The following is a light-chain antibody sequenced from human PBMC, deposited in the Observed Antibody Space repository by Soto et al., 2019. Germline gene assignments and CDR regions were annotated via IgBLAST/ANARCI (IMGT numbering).Light chain of an antibody. CDR1: NSDVGHYNF. CDR3: TSYTSSATLV. J-gene: IGLJ1*01. Sequence: QSALTQPASVSGSLGQSITISCTGTNSDVGHYNFVSWYQQHPGKAPKLMIYEVSNRPSGVSNRFSGSKSGSTASLSISGLQAEDESDYYCTSYTSSATLVFGTGTKHTVL. CDR2: EVS. V-gene: IGLV2-14*01.